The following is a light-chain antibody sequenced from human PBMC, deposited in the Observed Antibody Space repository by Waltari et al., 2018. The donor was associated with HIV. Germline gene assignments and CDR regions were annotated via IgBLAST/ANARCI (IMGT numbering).Light chain of an antibody. V-gene: IGLV1-44*01. J-gene: IGLJ3*02. Sequence: QSVLTQPPSASGTPGQRVTISCSGTDSNIGRNAVTWYLKLPGTTPKLLIYSDNLRPSGVPDRFSGSKSGTSASLAISGPQSEDEADYYCATWDDSLNGRVFGGGTKLTVL. CDR2: SDN. CDR3: ATWDDSLNGRV. CDR1: DSNIGRNA.